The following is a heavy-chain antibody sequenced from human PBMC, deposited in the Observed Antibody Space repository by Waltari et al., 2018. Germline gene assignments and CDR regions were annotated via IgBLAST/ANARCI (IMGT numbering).Heavy chain of an antibody. J-gene: IGHJ4*02. D-gene: IGHD2-15*01. CDR1: YDSMGERDF. V-gene: IGHV4-4*02. Sequence: QLQLQQSGPGLVKPSESLSLPRAVSYDSMGERDFWSWVRQSPGQGLEWIGQVHRSGRTNYNPSLASRVTISVDTSKNQFSLKVPSPTAADTAIYYCARDRGRGLYLDSWGPGTLVTVSP. CDR2: VHRSGRT. CDR3: ARDRGRGLYLDS.